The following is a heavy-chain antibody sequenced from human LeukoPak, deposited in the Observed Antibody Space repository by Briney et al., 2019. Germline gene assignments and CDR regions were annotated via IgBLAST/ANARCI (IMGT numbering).Heavy chain of an antibody. CDR3: ARRHHGETGRALDY. J-gene: IGHJ4*02. V-gene: IGHV3-74*01. CDR2: INTDGSST. Sequence: GGSLRLSCAASGFTFSSYWMHWVRQAPGKGLVWVSRINTDGSSTSYADSVKGRFTISRDNAKNTLYLQMNSLRVEDTAVYYCARRHHGETGRALDYWGQGTLVTVSS. CDR1: GFTFSSYW. D-gene: IGHD4-17*01.